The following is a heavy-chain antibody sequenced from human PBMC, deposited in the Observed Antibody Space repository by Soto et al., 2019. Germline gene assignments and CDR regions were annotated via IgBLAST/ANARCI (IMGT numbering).Heavy chain of an antibody. J-gene: IGHJ4*02. CDR3: AKGSGTDHGHFDY. D-gene: IGHD1-26*01. CDR2: ISYDGSNE. Sequence: PGGSLRLSCAASGFTFSYCGMHWVRQAPGKGLEWVAVISYDGSNEYYVDSVKGRFTISRDNSKDTLHLQMNSLRAEDTAVYYCAKGSGTDHGHFDYWGQGTLVNVSS. V-gene: IGHV3-30*18. CDR1: GFTFSYCG.